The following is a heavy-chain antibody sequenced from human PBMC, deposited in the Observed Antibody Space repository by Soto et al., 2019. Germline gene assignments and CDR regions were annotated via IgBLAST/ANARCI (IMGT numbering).Heavy chain of an antibody. Sequence: EVQLVESGGGLVQPGGSLRLSCAASGFTFSSYSMNWVRQAPGKGLEWVSYISSSSTIYYADSVKGRFTISRDNAKNSLYLQMXXLRDEXXAVYYCAREAPRDLNWFDPWGQGTLVTVSS. J-gene: IGHJ5*02. CDR3: AREAPRDLNWFDP. CDR2: ISSSSTI. CDR1: GFTFSSYS. V-gene: IGHV3-48*02.